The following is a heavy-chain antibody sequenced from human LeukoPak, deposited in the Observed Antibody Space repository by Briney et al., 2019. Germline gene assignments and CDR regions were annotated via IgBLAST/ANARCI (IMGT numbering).Heavy chain of an antibody. CDR3: VREGSDYVRFFDY. Sequence: PSETLSLTCTVSGGSISSSSYYWGWIRQPPGKGLEWIGEIYHSGSTNYNPSLKSRVTVSVDKFKNEFSLNLTSVTAADTAMYYCVREGSDYVRFFDYWGQGTLVTVSS. CDR1: GGSISSSSYY. J-gene: IGHJ4*02. V-gene: IGHV4-39*07. D-gene: IGHD4-17*01. CDR2: IYHSGST.